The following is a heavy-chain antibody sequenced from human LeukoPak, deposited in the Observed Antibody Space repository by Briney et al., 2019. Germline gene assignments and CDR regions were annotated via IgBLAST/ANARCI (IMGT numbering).Heavy chain of an antibody. V-gene: IGHV1-46*01. J-gene: IGHJ4*02. CDR3: ARDKIPFRYYDSSGPFDY. CDR1: GYTFTGYY. Sequence: GASVKVSCKASGYTFTGYYMHRVRQAPGQGLEWMGIINPSGGSTSYAQKFQGRVTMTRDTSTSTVYMELSSLRSEDTAVYYCARDKIPFRYYDSSGPFDYWGQGTLVTVSS. D-gene: IGHD3-22*01. CDR2: INPSGGST.